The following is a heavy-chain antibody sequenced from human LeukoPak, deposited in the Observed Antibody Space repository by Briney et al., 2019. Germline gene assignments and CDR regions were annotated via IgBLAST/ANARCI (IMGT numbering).Heavy chain of an antibody. Sequence: SETLSLTCTVSGGSISSSSYYWGWIRQPPGKGLEWIGSIYYSGSTYYNPSLKSRVTISVDTSKNQFSLKLSCVTAPDPAVYYCVRHTYYYGSGSYYPDYWGQGTLVTVSS. V-gene: IGHV4-39*01. CDR1: GGSISSSSYY. CDR2: IYYSGST. CDR3: VRHTYYYGSGSYYPDY. J-gene: IGHJ4*02. D-gene: IGHD3-10*01.